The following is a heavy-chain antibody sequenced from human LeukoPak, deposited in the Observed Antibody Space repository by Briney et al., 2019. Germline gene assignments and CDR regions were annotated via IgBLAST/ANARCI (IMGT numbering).Heavy chain of an antibody. CDR2: TYYRSKWYN. J-gene: IGHJ3*02. CDR3: ARGDIVVVPAAMIAFDI. V-gene: IGHV6-1*01. CDR1: GDSVSSNSAA. D-gene: IGHD2-2*01. Sequence: QTLSLTCAISGDSVSSNSAAWNWIRQSPSRGLEWLGRTYYRSKWYNDYAVSVKSRITINPDTSKNQFSLQLNSVTPEDTAVYYCARGDIVVVPAAMIAFDIWGQGTMVTVSS.